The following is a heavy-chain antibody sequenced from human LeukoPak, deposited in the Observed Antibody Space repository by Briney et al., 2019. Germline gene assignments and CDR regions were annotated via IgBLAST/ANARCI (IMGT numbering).Heavy chain of an antibody. J-gene: IGHJ4*02. V-gene: IGHV1-18*01. CDR2: ISAYNGNT. D-gene: IGHD3-22*01. Sequence: ASVKVSCKASGYTFTSYGIRWVRQAPGQGLEWMGWISAYNGNTNYAQKLQGRVTMTTDTSTSTAYMELRSLRSDDTAVYYCAVQASRYYYDSSGCDYWGQGTLVTVSS. CDR1: GYTFTSYG. CDR3: AVQASRYYYDSSGCDY.